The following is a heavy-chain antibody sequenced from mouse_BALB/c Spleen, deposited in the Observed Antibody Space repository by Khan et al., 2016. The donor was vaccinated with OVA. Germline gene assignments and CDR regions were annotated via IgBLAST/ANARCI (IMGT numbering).Heavy chain of an antibody. J-gene: IGHJ2*01. Sequence: VQLKESGPGLVKPSQSLSLTCTVTGYSITSDYVWNWIRQPPGNNLVWMGYISYSGNTKYNQSLKSRISITRDTSKNQFFLQLNSVTIEDTATYDCARIKGGNFDYWGQGTTLTVSS. CDR3: ARIKGGNFDY. V-gene: IGHV3-2*02. CDR1: GYSITSDYV. CDR2: ISYSGNT.